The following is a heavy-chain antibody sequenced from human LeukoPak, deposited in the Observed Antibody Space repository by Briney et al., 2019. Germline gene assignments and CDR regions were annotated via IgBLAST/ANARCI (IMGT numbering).Heavy chain of an antibody. V-gene: IGHV4-59*01. CDR2: IYYSGST. CDR1: GGATSDYY. Sequence: SETLSLTCTVSGGATSDYYWTWIRQPPGKELEWIGYIYYSGSTTYNPSLKSRVTISLDKSKNQFSLELTSVTAADTAVYYCARRYCSSLGCHKTINWFDPWGQGTLVTVSS. CDR3: ARRYCSSLGCHKTINWFDP. J-gene: IGHJ5*02. D-gene: IGHD2-2*01.